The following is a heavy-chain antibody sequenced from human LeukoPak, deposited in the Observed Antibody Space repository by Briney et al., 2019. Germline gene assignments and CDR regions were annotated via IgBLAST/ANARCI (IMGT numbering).Heavy chain of an antibody. V-gene: IGHV3-74*03. Sequence: PGGSLRLSCAASEFNFSNYWMHWIRQAPGTGPMWVSRINGDGSDTKYADSVKGRLTISRDNAKNTLYLHMNSLRAEDTAVYYCARDSPRATVTKSYYYGMDVWGQGTTVTVSS. D-gene: IGHD4-4*01. CDR1: EFNFSNYW. CDR3: ARDSPRATVTKSYYYGMDV. CDR2: INGDGSDT. J-gene: IGHJ6*02.